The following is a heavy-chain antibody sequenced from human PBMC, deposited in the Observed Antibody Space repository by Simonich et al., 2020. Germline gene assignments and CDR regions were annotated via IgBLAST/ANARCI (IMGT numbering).Heavy chain of an antibody. V-gene: IGHV1-2*02. CDR2: IKPNRGVT. CDR3: ARDELGIQHWYFDL. J-gene: IGHJ2*01. Sequence: QVQLVQSGAEVKKPGALVKVSCKASGYTFTGYYMHWVRQAPGQGLEWMGWIKPNRGVTNYAQTFQGRVTMTRDTSISTAYMELSRLRSDDTAVYYCARDELGIQHWYFDLWGRGTLVTVSS. D-gene: IGHD7-27*01. CDR1: GYTFTGYY.